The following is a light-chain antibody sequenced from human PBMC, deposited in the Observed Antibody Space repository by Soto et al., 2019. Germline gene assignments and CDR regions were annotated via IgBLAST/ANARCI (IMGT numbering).Light chain of an antibody. CDR2: KAS. CDR3: QQYDSSPLT. CDR1: QSISSW. V-gene: IGKV1-5*03. Sequence: DIQMTQSPSTLSASVGDRVTVTCRASQSISSWLAWYQQKPGKAPKLLINKASSLEGGVPSRFSRSGSGTEFTLTINSLQPDDFATYYCQQYDSSPLTFGGGTKVEIK. J-gene: IGKJ4*01.